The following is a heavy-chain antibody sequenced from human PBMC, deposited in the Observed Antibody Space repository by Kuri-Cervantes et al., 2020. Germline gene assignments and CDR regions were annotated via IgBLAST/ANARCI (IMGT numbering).Heavy chain of an antibody. J-gene: IGHJ4*02. CDR1: DYSISSNYY. D-gene: IGHD5-12*01. CDR3: ARFPQWLRAYDY. V-gene: IGHV4-38-2*02. Sequence: GSLRLSCTVSDYSISSNYYWGWIRQPPGKGLEWIGSIYHSGSTYYNPSLESRVTRSVDTSKNQFSLKLSSVTAADTAVYYCARFPQWLRAYDYWGQGTLVTVSS. CDR2: IYHSGST.